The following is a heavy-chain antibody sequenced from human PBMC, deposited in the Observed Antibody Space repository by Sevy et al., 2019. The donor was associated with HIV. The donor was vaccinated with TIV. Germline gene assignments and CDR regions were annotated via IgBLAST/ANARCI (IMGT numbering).Heavy chain of an antibody. J-gene: IGHJ4*02. CDR1: GFTFSSYE. Sequence: GGSLRLSCAASGFTFSSYEMNWVRQAPGKGLEWVSYISSSGSTIYYADSVKGRFTISRDNAKNSLYLQMNSLRAEDTAVYYCARDENMVRGVSGRRRWSQFDYWGQGTLVTVSS. V-gene: IGHV3-48*03. D-gene: IGHD3-10*01. CDR3: ARDENMVRGVSGRRRWSQFDY. CDR2: ISSSGSTI.